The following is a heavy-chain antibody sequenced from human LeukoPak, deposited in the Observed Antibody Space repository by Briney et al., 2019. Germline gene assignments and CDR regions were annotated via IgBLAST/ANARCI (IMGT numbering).Heavy chain of an antibody. CDR2: IYSGGST. J-gene: IGHJ3*02. CDR3: AKRTRENAFDI. D-gene: IGHD2-2*01. CDR1: GFTVSSNY. V-gene: IGHV3-53*01. Sequence: GGSLRLSCAASGFTVSSNYMSWVRQAPGKGLEWVSVIYSGGSTYYADSVKGRFTISRDNSKNTLYLQMNSLRAEDTAVYYCAKRTRENAFDIWGQGPMGTVPS.